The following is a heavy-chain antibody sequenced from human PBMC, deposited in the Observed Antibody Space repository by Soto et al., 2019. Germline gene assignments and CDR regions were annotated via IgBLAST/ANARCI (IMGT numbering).Heavy chain of an antibody. Sequence: QVQLVQSGAEVKKPGASVKVSCKASGYTFTSYGISWVRQAPGQGLEWMRWISAYNGNRNYAQKLQGRVTMTTDTSTSTAYMELRSLRSDDTAVYYCARMARITIFGVVPPFDPWGQGTLVTVSS. V-gene: IGHV1-18*01. CDR1: GYTFTSYG. J-gene: IGHJ5*02. D-gene: IGHD3-3*01. CDR2: ISAYNGNR. CDR3: ARMARITIFGVVPPFDP.